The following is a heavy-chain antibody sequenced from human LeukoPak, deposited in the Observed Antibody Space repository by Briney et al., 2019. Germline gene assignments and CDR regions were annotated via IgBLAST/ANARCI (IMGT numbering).Heavy chain of an antibody. CDR1: GYTFTSYD. Sequence: ASVKVSCKASGYTFTSYDLNWLRQATGQGLEWMGWMNPNSGNTGYAQKFQGRVTMTRNTSISTAYMELSSLRSEDTAVYYCARGLSRPYDAFDIWGQGTMVTVSS. J-gene: IGHJ3*02. D-gene: IGHD3-16*02. V-gene: IGHV1-8*01. CDR3: ARGLSRPYDAFDI. CDR2: MNPNSGNT.